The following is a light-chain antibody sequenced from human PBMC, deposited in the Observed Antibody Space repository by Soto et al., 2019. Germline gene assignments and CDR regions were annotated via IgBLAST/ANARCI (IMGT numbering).Light chain of an antibody. J-gene: IGKJ5*01. CDR2: SAS. CDR3: QRLNAYPT. V-gene: IGKV1-9*01. CDR1: EGISSY. Sequence: IPLTQSPSSLSASVGDRVTITCRASEGISSYLAWYQQKPGKAPKLLIYSASILQSGVPSRFSGSGSGTDFTLTISSLQPEDFATYYCQRLNAYPTFGQGTRLEIK.